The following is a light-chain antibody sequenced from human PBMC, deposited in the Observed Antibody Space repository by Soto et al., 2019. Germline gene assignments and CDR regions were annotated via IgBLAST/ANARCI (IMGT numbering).Light chain of an antibody. Sequence: QSALTQPASVSGSPGQSITISCTGTSYDVGAYNYVSWYQQHPGKAPKLMISEVSNRPSGISNRFSASKSVNTASLTNSGLQAEDEADYYCNSYSIASTWVFGGGTKLTVL. J-gene: IGLJ3*02. CDR2: EVS. V-gene: IGLV2-14*01. CDR3: NSYSIASTWV. CDR1: SYDVGAYNY.